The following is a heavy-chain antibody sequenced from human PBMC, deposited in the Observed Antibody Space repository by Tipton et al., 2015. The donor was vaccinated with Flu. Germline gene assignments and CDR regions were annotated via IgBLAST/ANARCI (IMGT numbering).Heavy chain of an antibody. V-gene: IGHV1-8*01. CDR1: GYTFTGYD. Sequence: QLVQSGAEVKKPGASVKVSCKASGYTFTGYDINWVRQATGQGLEWMGWTNPNSGNTGYAQKFQGRVTMTRNTSISTAYMELSSLRSEDTAVYYCARGWASPDYYYGMDVWGQGTTVTVSS. CDR3: ARGWASPDYYYGMDV. J-gene: IGHJ6*02. D-gene: IGHD7-27*01. CDR2: TNPNSGNT.